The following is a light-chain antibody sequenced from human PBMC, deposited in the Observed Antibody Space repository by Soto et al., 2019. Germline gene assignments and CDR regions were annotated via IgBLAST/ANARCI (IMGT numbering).Light chain of an antibody. J-gene: IGLJ2*01. CDR2: DVS. CDR1: SSDVGGYNY. Sequence: QCVLTQPASVSGSPGQSITISWTGTSSDVGGYNYASWYQQHPGKAPKLMIYDVSNRPSGVSNRFSGSKSGNTASLTISGLQAEDEADYYCSSYTSSSTLEVFGGGTKLTVL. CDR3: SSYTSSSTLEV. V-gene: IGLV2-14*01.